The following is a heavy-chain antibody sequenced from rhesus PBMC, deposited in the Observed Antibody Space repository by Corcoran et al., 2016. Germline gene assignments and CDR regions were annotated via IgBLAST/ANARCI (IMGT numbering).Heavy chain of an antibody. CDR2: IYGSGGST. V-gene: IGHV4-147*01. CDR1: GGSISDSYY. J-gene: IGHJ4*01. D-gene: IGHD2-21*01. Sequence: QVQLQESGPGLVKPSETLSPTCTVSGGSISDSYYWNWIRQPPGKGLEWMGRIYGSGGSTSYNPSLKSRVTISKDTSKNQFSLKLSSVTAADTAVYYCAREVVAMGFDYWGQGVLVTVSS. CDR3: AREVVAMGFDY.